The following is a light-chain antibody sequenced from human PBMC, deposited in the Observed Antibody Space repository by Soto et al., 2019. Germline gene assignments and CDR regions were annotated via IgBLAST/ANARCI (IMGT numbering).Light chain of an antibody. Sequence: QSVLTQPPSASGSPGQSVTLSCTGTSSDVGGYNYVSWYQQHPGKAPKLMIYEVSKRPSGVPDRFSGSKSGNTASLTVSGLQAEDEADYYCSSYAGSTVFGGGTKLTVL. CDR3: SSYAGSTV. CDR2: EVS. J-gene: IGLJ2*01. V-gene: IGLV2-8*01. CDR1: SSDVGGYNY.